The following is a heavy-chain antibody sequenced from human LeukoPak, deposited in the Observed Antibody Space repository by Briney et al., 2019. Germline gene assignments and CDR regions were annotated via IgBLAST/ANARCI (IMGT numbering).Heavy chain of an antibody. CDR3: STEEFGSAWRQLGY. CDR2: IRSNTDGGAT. CDR1: GFTVSSNY. J-gene: IGHJ4*02. Sequence: GGSLRLSCAASGFTVSSNYMSWVRQAPGKGLEWVGRIRSNTDGGATDYAAPVKGRFTISRDDSKKTLYLQMNSLKIEDTAVYFCSTEEFGSAWRQLGYWGQGTLVTVSS. V-gene: IGHV3-15*05. D-gene: IGHD3-10*01.